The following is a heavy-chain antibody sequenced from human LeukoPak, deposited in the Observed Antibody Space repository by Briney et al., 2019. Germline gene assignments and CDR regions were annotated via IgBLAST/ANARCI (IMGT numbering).Heavy chain of an antibody. CDR2: IGTRRTSI. CDR3: ARGSARWFDP. J-gene: IGHJ5*02. Sequence: GGSLRLSCAASGFTFSSYSMNWVRQTPGKGLEWVSSIGTRRTSIYYADSVKGRFTISRDNAKKSLYLQMNSLRAEDTAVCYCARGSARWFDPWGQGTLVTVSS. V-gene: IGHV3-21*04. CDR1: GFTFSSYS.